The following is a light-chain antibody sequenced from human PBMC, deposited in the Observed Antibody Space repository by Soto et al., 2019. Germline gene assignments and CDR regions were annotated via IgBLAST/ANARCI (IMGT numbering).Light chain of an antibody. CDR1: QSISSW. J-gene: IGKJ1*01. CDR3: QQYNYFST. Sequence: GDRVTITCRASQSISSWLAWYQLKPGKAPKLLMFDASNLASGVPSRFSGSGSGTEFTLTISSLQPDDVATYYCQQYNYFSTFGQGTKVDIK. V-gene: IGKV1-5*01. CDR2: DAS.